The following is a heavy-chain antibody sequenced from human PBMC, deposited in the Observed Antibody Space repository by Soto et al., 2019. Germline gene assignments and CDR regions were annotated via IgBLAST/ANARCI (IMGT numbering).Heavy chain of an antibody. J-gene: IGHJ3*02. CDR1: GFTFSTYC. CDR3: VRTWHGFDI. V-gene: IGHV3-74*01. Sequence: EVQLVESGGGLVQPGGSLRLSCAASGFTFSTYCMHWVRQAPEKGLLWVSHINGDGSYTDFADSVKGRFTISRDNAKNTVYLQMQSLRVEDTAVYFCVRTWHGFDIWGPGTMVTVSS. CDR2: INGDGSYT.